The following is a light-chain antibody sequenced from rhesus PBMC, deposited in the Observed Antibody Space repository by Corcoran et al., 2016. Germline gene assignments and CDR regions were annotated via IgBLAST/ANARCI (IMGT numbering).Light chain of an antibody. J-gene: IGKJ2*01. CDR3: QQYDTLPYN. CDR2: DAS. CDR1: QGISSW. V-gene: IGKV1-19*01. Sequence: DIQMTQSPSSLSASVGDTVTITCLASQGISSWLAWYQLKPGKALKTLIYDASSLQSGVPSRFSGSGSGTDYTLTISSLQPEDFATYYCQQYDTLPYNFGQGTKVEIK.